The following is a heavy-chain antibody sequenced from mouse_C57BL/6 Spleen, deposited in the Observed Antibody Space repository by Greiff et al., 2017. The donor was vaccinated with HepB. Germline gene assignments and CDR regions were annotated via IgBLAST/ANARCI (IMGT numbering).Heavy chain of an antibody. CDR1: GFTFSDYY. V-gene: IGHV5-16*01. J-gene: IGHJ1*03. CDR3: ARGITTVVVHYWYFDV. D-gene: IGHD1-1*01. Sequence: EVKLMESEGGLVQPGSSMKLSCTASGFTFSDYYMAWVRQVPEKGLEWVANINYDGSSTYYLDSLKSRFIISRDNAKNILYLQMSSLKSEDTATYDCARGITTVVVHYWYFDVWGTGTTVTVSS. CDR2: INYDGSST.